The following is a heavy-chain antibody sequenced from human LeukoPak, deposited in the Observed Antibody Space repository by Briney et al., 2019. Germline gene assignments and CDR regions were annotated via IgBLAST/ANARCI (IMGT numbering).Heavy chain of an antibody. CDR2: IYPGDSHT. CDR1: GYIFNNNW. J-gene: IGHJ3*01. D-gene: IGHD3-22*01. CDR3: ARSPISYYYDSSGGHDAFDV. V-gene: IGHV5-51*01. Sequence: GESLKISCKAAGYIFNNNWIGWVRQKPGKGLEWMGFIYPGDSHTRYDPTFEGQVTISADKSTSTAYLHWSSLKASDTAMYYCARSPISYYYDSSGGHDAFDVWGQGTMVTVSS.